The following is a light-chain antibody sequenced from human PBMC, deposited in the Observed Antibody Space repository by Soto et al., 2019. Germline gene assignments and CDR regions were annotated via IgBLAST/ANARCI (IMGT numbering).Light chain of an antibody. V-gene: IGLV2-14*01. Sequence: QSVLTQPASVSGSPGQSITISCTVTSSDVGGYNYVSWYQQHPGKAPKLMIYEVSNRPSGVSNRFSGSKSGNTASLTISGLQAEDEADYYCSSYTSSTFYVFGTGTKSPS. CDR1: SSDVGGYNY. J-gene: IGLJ1*01. CDR3: SSYTSSTFYV. CDR2: EVS.